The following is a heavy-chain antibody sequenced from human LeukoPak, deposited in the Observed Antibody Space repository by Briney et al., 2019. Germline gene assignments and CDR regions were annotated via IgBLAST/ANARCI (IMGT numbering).Heavy chain of an antibody. CDR3: ARVNIVFANFDY. CDR1: GFTFSSYA. CDR2: ISGSGAVT. D-gene: IGHD5/OR15-5a*01. J-gene: IGHJ4*02. V-gene: IGHV3-23*01. Sequence: GGSLRLSCAASGFTFSSYAMNWVRQAPGKGLEWVSAISGSGAVTYYADSVKGRFTISRDNSRITLYLQMSSLRADDTAVYYCARVNIVFANFDYWGQGTLVTVSS.